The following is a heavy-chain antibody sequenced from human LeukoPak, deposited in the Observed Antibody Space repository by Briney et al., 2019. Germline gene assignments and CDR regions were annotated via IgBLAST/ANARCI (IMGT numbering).Heavy chain of an antibody. CDR2: IKQDGSIQ. CDR3: ATSYDSSGCD. V-gene: IGHV3-7*01. CDR1: GFTFSNFW. D-gene: IGHD3-22*01. Sequence: GGSLRLSCAASGFTFSNFWMAWVRQAPGKGLEWVANIKQDGSIQYYGDSVKGRFTISRDNARNSLYLQMNSLRAEDTALYYCATSYDSSGCDWGQGTLVSVSS. J-gene: IGHJ4*02.